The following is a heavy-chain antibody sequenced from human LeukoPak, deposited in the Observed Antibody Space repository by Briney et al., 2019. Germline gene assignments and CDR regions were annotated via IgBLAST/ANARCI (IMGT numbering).Heavy chain of an antibody. CDR3: ARGRAGYCCSTSCWGRSFDI. CDR2: INHSGST. Sequence: SETLSLTCAVYGGSFSGYYWSWIRQPPGKGLEWIGEINHSGSTNYNPSLKSRVTISVDTSKNQFSLKLSSVTAADTAVYYCARGRAGYCCSTSCWGRSFDIWGQGTMVTVSS. CDR1: GGSFSGYY. D-gene: IGHD2-2*03. J-gene: IGHJ3*02. V-gene: IGHV4-34*01.